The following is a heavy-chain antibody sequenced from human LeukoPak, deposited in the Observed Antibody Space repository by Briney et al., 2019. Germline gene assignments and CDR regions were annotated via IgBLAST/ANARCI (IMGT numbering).Heavy chain of an antibody. V-gene: IGHV3-30-3*01. J-gene: IGHJ4*02. D-gene: IGHD6-13*01. CDR3: AKDRGSSSWFYFDY. Sequence: GGSLRLSCAASGFTFSSYAMHWVRQAPGKGLEWVAVISYDGSNKYYADSVKGRFTISRDNSKNTLYLQMNSLRAEDTALYYCAKDRGSSSWFYFDYWGQGTLVTVSS. CDR1: GFTFSSYA. CDR2: ISYDGSNK.